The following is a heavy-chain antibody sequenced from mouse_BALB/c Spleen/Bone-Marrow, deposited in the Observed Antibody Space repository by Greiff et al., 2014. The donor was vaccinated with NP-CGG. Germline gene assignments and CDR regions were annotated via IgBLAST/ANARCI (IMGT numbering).Heavy chain of an antibody. Sequence: EVMLVESGGGLVQPGGSLGLSCTTSGFTFTDYFMTWVRQPPGKALEWLGFIRNKANGYTTEYNPSVKGRFTISRDTSQGILYLQMNTLRAEDSAIYFCARDYSGYFDFWGQGTTLTVSS. J-gene: IGHJ2*01. D-gene: IGHD5-1*01. CDR1: GFTFTDYF. CDR2: IRNKANGYTT. V-gene: IGHV7-3*02. CDR3: ARDYSGYFDF.